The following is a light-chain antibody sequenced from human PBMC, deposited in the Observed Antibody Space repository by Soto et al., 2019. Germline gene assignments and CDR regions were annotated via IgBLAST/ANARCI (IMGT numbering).Light chain of an antibody. J-gene: IGKJ1*01. V-gene: IGKV3-20*01. CDR1: QSVRSSY. Sequence: EIVLTQSPGTLSLSPGERGTLSCRASQSVRSSYLVWYQHKPGQAPRHLIYGASSRAPGIPDRFSGSGSGTDFTLTINRLEPEDFAVYYCQHYDDSLLTFGQGTKVQIK. CDR3: QHYDDSLLT. CDR2: GAS.